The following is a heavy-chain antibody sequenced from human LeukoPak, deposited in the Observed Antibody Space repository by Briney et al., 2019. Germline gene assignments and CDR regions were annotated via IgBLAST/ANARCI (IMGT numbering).Heavy chain of an antibody. CDR1: GYTFTSYY. J-gene: IGHJ4*02. V-gene: IGHV1-46*01. CDR3: ARDLHSSGYLYYFDY. Sequence: ASVKVSCKASGYTFTSYYMHWVRQAPGQGLEWMGIINPSGGSTSYAQKFQGRVTMTRDTSTSTVYMELSSLRSEDTAVYYCARDLHSSGYLYYFDYWGQGTLVTVSS. CDR2: INPSGGST. D-gene: IGHD3-22*01.